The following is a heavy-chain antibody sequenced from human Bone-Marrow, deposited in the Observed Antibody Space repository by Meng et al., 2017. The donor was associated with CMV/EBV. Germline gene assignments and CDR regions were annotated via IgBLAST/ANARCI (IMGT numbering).Heavy chain of an antibody. CDR3: ARGTGTTRHYFDY. D-gene: IGHD1-1*01. V-gene: IGHV4-59*01. J-gene: IGHJ4*02. Sequence: SETLSLTCVVFRASTSASYWTWIRQIPGKGLQWIVYVSDSGGVKYNPSLEGRGTISRDKSRNRFYLNLNSVTAADAAVYFCARGTGTTRHYFDYWGLGMSVTVSS. CDR2: VSDSGGV. CDR1: RASTSASY.